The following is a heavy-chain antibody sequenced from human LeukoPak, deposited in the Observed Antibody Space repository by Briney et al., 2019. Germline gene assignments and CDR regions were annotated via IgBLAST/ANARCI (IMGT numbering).Heavy chain of an antibody. J-gene: IGHJ4*02. Sequence: PGGSLRLSCAASGFTFSSFGMTWVRQAPGKGLEWVSSISSSSSYIYYADSVKGRFTISRDNAKNSLYLQMNSLRAEDTAVYYCATYCSSTSCADYWGQGTLVTVSS. CDR2: ISSSSSYI. V-gene: IGHV3-21*01. D-gene: IGHD2-2*01. CDR1: GFTFSSFG. CDR3: ATYCSSTSCADY.